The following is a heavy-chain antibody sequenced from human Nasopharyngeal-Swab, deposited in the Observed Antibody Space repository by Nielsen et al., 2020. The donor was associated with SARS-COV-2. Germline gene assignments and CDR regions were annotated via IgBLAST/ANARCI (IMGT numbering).Heavy chain of an antibody. Sequence: ESLKISCVVYGGSFTSYCWGWIRQPPGKGLEWIAEINHSGSTHYNPSLKSRVTISLDTSKNQFSLKLSSLTAADTAVYYCARGLSGVVPAPILGLGPFYSYYYMDVWGKGTTVTVSS. D-gene: IGHD2-2*01. CDR1: GGSFTSYC. CDR3: ARGLSGVVPAPILGLGPFYSYYYMDV. CDR2: INHSGST. J-gene: IGHJ6*03. V-gene: IGHV4-34*01.